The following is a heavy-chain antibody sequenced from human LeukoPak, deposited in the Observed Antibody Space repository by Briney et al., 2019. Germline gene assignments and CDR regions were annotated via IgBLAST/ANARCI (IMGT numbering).Heavy chain of an antibody. J-gene: IGHJ4*02. Sequence: GGSLRLSCAASGFTFSDHYMDWVRQAPGKGLEWVGRITKKADSYTTVYAASVKGRFTISRDDSKNSLHLQMNSLKTEGTAVYYCARAFYDSGNHLPDYWGQGTLVTVSS. CDR2: ITKKADSYTT. D-gene: IGHD3-10*01. V-gene: IGHV3-72*01. CDR3: ARAFYDSGNHLPDY. CDR1: GFTFSDHY.